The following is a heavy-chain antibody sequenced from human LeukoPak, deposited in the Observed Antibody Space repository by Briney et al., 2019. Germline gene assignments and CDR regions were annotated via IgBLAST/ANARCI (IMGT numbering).Heavy chain of an antibody. CDR3: AKESGDGSHLEGPKY. CDR2: VRFDGCNE. D-gene: IGHD2-21*01. V-gene: IGHV3-30*02. J-gene: IGHJ4*02. Sequence: GVSLRLSCAASGFVFSDYGMHWVRQAPGKGLEWVAFVRFDGCNEYYADSVKGRFTNSRDNSKNTLYLQRNSLRVEDTAVYSCAKESGDGSHLEGPKYWGRGTLVTVSS. CDR1: GFVFSDYG.